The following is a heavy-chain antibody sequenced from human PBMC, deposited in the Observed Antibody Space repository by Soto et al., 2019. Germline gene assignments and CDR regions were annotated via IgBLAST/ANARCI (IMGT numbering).Heavy chain of an antibody. CDR3: TTGRWYINYYFDH. V-gene: IGHV3-72*01. CDR1: GFTLSDHY. J-gene: IGHJ4*02. Sequence: EVQLVESGGGLVQPGGSLRLSCTGSGFTLSDHYIDWVRQAPGKGLEWVGRSRDKAQGYSTTYAASVKGRFTTSRDESKNSVYLQMNSLKTEDTAVYFCTTGRWYINYYFDHWGQGTLVTVFS. CDR2: SRDKAQGYST. D-gene: IGHD6-13*01.